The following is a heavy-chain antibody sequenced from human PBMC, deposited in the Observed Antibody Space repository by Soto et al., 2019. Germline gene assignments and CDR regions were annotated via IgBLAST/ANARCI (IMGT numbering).Heavy chain of an antibody. Sequence: GGSLRLSCAASGFTFNTYAMTWVRQAPGKGLEWVSTISGSGDSTYYADSVKGRFTISRDNSKNTLYLQMNSLRPEDTAVYYCAKETGSYSDYWGQGTLVTVSS. CDR1: GFTFNTYA. CDR3: AKETGSYSDY. D-gene: IGHD1-26*01. J-gene: IGHJ4*02. CDR2: ISGSGDST. V-gene: IGHV3-23*01.